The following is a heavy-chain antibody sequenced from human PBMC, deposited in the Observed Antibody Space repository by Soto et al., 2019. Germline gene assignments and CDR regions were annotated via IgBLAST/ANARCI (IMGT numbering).Heavy chain of an antibody. J-gene: IGHJ4*02. CDR3: ARGGGSSPFDY. CDR2: ISHRSLAI. D-gene: IGHD6-6*01. Sequence: GGSLRLSCAASGFTFSDHYMAWFRQTPERGLEWLAYISHRSLAIYHARSVKDRFTISRDDATDSLYLQLNSLRVEDTAVYFCARGGGSSPFDYWGQGTVVTVSS. V-gene: IGHV3-11*01. CDR1: GFTFSDHY.